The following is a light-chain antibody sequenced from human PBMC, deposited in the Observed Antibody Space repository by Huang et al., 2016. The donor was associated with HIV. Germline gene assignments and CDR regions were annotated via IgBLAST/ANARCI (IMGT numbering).Light chain of an antibody. V-gene: IGKV1-9*01. CDR3: QQLDSYPVT. J-gene: IGKJ4*01. CDR2: AAS. CDR1: QGISHY. Sequence: IQLTQSPSSLSASVGDRVTITCRASQGISHYLAWYQQQPGKAPKLLIYAASTLYTGFPSRFSGSGSGTDFTLTISSLQPEDFATYYCQQLDSYPVTFGGGTKVDIK.